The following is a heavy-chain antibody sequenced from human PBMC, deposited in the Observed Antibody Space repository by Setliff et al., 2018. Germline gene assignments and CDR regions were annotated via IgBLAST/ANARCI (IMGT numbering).Heavy chain of an antibody. CDR3: ARAPLDYSSRAFDF. Sequence: SETLSLTCSVTGDSINNFYWNWIRQSPGTGLEWIGYIFSDGTTYYNPSLKSRVAMSVDTSKKQFSLSLSAVTAADTAKYYCARAPLDYSSRAFDFWGQGTMVTVSS. D-gene: IGHD2-15*01. CDR2: IFSDGTT. J-gene: IGHJ3*01. V-gene: IGHV4-59*01. CDR1: GDSINNFY.